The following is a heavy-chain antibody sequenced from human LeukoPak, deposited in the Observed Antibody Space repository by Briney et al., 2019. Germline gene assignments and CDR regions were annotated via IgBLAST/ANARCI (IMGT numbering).Heavy chain of an antibody. V-gene: IGHV4-59*01. CDR1: GGSISTYY. CDR3: ARDRRREQLHAFGI. CDR2: IYYSGST. D-gene: IGHD1/OR15-1a*01. Sequence: PSETLSLTCTVSGGSISTYYWSWIRQPPGKGLEWIGYIYYSGSTNYNPSLKSRITISVDTSKNQLSLMLSSVSAADTAVYYCARDRRREQLHAFGIWGQGTMVTVSS. J-gene: IGHJ3*02.